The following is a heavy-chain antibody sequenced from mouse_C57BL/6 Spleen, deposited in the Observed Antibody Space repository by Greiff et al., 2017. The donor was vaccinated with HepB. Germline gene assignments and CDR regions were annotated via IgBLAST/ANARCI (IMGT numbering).Heavy chain of an antibody. CDR3: ARMGDYPY. V-gene: IGHV5-4*01. Sequence: EVHLVESGGGLVKPGGSLKLSCAASGFTFSSYAMSWVRQTPEKRLEWVATISDGGSYTYYPDNVKGRFTISRDNAKNNLYLQMSHLKSEDTAMYYCARMGDYPYWGQGTLVTVSA. D-gene: IGHD2-4*01. CDR1: GFTFSSYA. CDR2: ISDGGSYT. J-gene: IGHJ3*01.